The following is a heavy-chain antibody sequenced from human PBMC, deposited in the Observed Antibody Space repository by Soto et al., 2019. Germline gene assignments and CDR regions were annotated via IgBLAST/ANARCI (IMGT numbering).Heavy chain of an antibody. CDR3: ARGDYRVLEF. CDR1: GFSFACSW. J-gene: IGHJ4*02. V-gene: IGHV5-51*01. Sequence: GESLKISCKDSGFSFACSWIGWVRQMPGKGLEWMGVIYPGDSDTRYSPSFQGQVTTSADKSISTAYLQWSSLKASDTAMYYCARGDYRVLEFWGQGTLVTVSS. D-gene: IGHD4-4*01. CDR2: IYPGDSDT.